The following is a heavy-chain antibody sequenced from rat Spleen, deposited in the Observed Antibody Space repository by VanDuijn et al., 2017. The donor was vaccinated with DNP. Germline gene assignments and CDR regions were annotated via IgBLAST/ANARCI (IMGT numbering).Heavy chain of an antibody. CDR3: ARCPLYYYSGYYFDY. V-gene: IGHV1-43*01. J-gene: IGHJ2*01. Sequence: QVQLQQSGAELAKPGSSVKISCKASGYTLTDYYIGWIKQTAGLGLELIGYINTGSGGTGYNEKFKGKATLTVDKSSTTAFMQLSSLTPDDSAVYYCARCPLYYYSGYYFDYWGQGVMVTVSS. D-gene: IGHD1-1*01. CDR2: INTGSGGT. CDR1: GYTLTDYY.